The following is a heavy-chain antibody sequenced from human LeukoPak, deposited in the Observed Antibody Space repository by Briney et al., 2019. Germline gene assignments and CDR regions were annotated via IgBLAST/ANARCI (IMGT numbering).Heavy chain of an antibody. Sequence: ESLKISCKASGYSFTNYWIGCVRQMPGKGLEWMGVIHPGDSNTKYSPSFQGQVTISADKSITTAYLHWSSLKASDTAMYYCVRRYCDSSQCYYFGPWGQGTLVIVSS. V-gene: IGHV5-51*01. CDR3: VRRYCDSSQCYYFGP. D-gene: IGHD2-15*01. CDR1: GYSFTNYW. J-gene: IGHJ5*02. CDR2: IHPGDSNT.